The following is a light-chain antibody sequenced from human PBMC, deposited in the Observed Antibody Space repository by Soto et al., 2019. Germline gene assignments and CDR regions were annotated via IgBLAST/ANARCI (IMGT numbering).Light chain of an antibody. CDR3: QQYNNWPFS. CDR2: DVS. J-gene: IGKJ5*01. Sequence: EIVMTQSPGTLSVSPGERATLSCRAGQGVNTNFAWYQQKSGQSPRLLIYDVSIRATGVPARFSGTGSETDFTLTISGLQSEDSAVYFCQQYNNWPFSFGQGTRLEIK. CDR1: QGVNTN. V-gene: IGKV3-15*01.